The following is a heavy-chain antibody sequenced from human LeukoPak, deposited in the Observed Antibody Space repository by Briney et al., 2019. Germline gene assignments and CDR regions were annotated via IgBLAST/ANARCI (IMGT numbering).Heavy chain of an antibody. CDR2: IYPGDSST. V-gene: IGHV5-51*01. Sequence: GESLKISCKGSGYNFSNFWIAWVRQMPGKGLEWMGIIYPGDSSTRYSPSFQGQVTVSADKSIGTAYLQWSSLKASDTAMYYCARKAAAGWYIYDLWGQGTMVTVSS. J-gene: IGHJ3*01. CDR3: ARKAAAGWYIYDL. D-gene: IGHD6-13*01. CDR1: GYNFSNFW.